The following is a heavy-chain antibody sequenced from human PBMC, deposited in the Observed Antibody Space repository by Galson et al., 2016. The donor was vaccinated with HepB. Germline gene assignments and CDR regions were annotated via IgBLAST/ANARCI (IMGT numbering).Heavy chain of an antibody. Sequence: SLRLSCAASGFTFNKYPMFWVRQAPGKGLEWVAVISYDGNNKYYADSVKGRFTISRDSSQNTLYLQMNSLRAEDTAVYYCARRMATITSFDYWGQGTLVTVSS. CDR1: GFTFNKYP. CDR2: ISYDGNNK. V-gene: IGHV3-30*03. CDR3: ARRMATITSFDY. D-gene: IGHD5-24*01. J-gene: IGHJ4*02.